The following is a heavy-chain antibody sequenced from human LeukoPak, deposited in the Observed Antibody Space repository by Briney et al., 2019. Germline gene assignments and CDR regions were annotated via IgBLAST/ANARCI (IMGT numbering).Heavy chain of an antibody. V-gene: IGHV4-4*07. Sequence: SETLSLTCSVSGGSISSYYWSWIRQPAGKGLEWIGRIYTSGSTNYNPSLKSRVTMSVDTSKNQFSLKLSSVTAADTAVYYCASASNPTYYYYYMDVWGKGTTVTVPS. CDR1: GGSISSYY. CDR3: ASASNPTYYYYYMDV. CDR2: IYTSGST. D-gene: IGHD1-14*01. J-gene: IGHJ6*03.